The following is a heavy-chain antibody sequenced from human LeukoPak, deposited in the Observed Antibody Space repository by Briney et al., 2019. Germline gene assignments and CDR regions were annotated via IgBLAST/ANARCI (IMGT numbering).Heavy chain of an antibody. CDR3: ARDESTRIIKYYYGMDV. V-gene: IGHV4-4*02. CDR2: IYHSGST. CDR1: GGSISSSNW. Sequence: SGTLSLTCAVSGGSISSSNWWSWVRQPPGKGLEWIGEIYHSGSTNYNPSLKSRVTISVDKSKNQFSLKLSSVTAAGTAVYYCARDESTRIIKYYYGMDVWGQGTTVTVSS. J-gene: IGHJ6*02. D-gene: IGHD2-2*01.